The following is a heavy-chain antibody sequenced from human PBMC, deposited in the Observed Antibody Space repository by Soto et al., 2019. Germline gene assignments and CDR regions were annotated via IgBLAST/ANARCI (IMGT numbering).Heavy chain of an antibody. J-gene: IGHJ6*02. CDR3: ARDLKNYYGSSGYGAGMDV. CDR2: ISAYNGST. V-gene: IGHV1-18*04. D-gene: IGHD3-22*01. Sequence: ASVKVSCKASGYTFTSYDMSWVRQAPGQGLEWMGLISAYNGSTNYAQKLQGRVTMTTDTSTSTAYMELRSLRSDDTAVYYCARDLKNYYGSSGYGAGMDVWGQGTTVTVSS. CDR1: GYTFTSYD.